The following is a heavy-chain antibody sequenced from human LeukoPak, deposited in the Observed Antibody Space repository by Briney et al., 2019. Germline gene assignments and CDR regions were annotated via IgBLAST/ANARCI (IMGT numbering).Heavy chain of an antibody. CDR1: GFTFSTYA. J-gene: IGHJ4*02. Sequence: RPGGSLRLSCAASGFTFSTYAIHWVRQAPGKGLEWVAVISFDGVNTFYADSVKGRFTISRDISRNTVYLQMNSLRPEDTAVYYRAKDLNWGWDYWGQGTLVTVSS. CDR2: ISFDGVNT. V-gene: IGHV3-30*04. D-gene: IGHD7-27*01. CDR3: AKDLNWGWDY.